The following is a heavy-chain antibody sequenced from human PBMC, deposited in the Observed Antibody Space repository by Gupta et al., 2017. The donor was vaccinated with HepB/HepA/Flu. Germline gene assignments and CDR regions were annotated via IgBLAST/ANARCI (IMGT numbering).Heavy chain of an antibody. Sequence: SSYAISWVRQAPGQGLEWMGRIIPILGIANYAQKFQGRVTITADKSTSTAYMELSSLRSEDTAVYYCASGGKGSSSLWGQGTLVTVSS. CDR3: ASGGKGSSSL. CDR2: IIPILGIA. J-gene: IGHJ4*02. D-gene: IGHD6-6*01. V-gene: IGHV1-69*04. CDR1: SSYA.